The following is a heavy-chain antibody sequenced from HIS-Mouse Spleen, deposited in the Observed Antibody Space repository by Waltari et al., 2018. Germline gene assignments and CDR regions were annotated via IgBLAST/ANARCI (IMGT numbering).Heavy chain of an antibody. CDR3: ARVFSSRTALYSIDAFDI. D-gene: IGHD4-4*01. CDR2: INMGGSST. V-gene: IGHV3-74*01. Sequence: EVQLVESGGGLVQPGGSLRLSCAASGFTFSSYWMHWVRQAPGKGLVWVSRINMGGSSTSYADAVKGRCTISRDNAKNTLYLQMNSLRAEDTAVYYCARVFSSRTALYSIDAFDIWGQGTMVTVSS. J-gene: IGHJ3*02. CDR1: GFTFSSYW.